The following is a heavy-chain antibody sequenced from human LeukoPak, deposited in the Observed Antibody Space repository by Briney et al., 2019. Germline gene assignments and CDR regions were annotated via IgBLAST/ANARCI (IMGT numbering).Heavy chain of an antibody. CDR1: GFTFSSYW. CDR3: ARGKLLRNYYYGMDV. J-gene: IGHJ6*02. CDR2: INSDGSNT. Sequence: GGSLRLSCAASGFTFSSYWMHWVRQAPGKGLVWVSRINSDGSNTSYADSVKGRFTISRDNAKNTLDLQVNSLRAEDTAVYYCARGKLLRNYYYGMDVWGQGTTVTVSS. V-gene: IGHV3-74*01. D-gene: IGHD2-15*01.